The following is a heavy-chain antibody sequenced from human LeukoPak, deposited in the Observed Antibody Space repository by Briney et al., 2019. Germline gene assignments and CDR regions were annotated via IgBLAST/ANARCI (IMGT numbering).Heavy chain of an antibody. Sequence: GGSLRLSCEASGFTFDDYAMHWVRQPPGKGLEWVSLISGVGSSTYYPDSLRGRFTISRDNSKNAVYLQMHSLRTEDTAFYYCAKGLFSTELATIGADWGQGTLVTVSS. J-gene: IGHJ4*02. D-gene: IGHD5-24*01. V-gene: IGHV3-43*02. CDR1: GFTFDDYA. CDR3: AKGLFSTELATIGAD. CDR2: ISGVGSST.